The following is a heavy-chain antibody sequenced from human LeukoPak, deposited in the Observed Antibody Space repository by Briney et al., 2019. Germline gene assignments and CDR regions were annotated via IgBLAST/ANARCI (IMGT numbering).Heavy chain of an antibody. J-gene: IGHJ3*02. CDR1: GFTFSSYA. V-gene: IGHV3-23*01. Sequence: EGSLRLSCAASGFTFSSYAMSWVRQAPRKGLVWVSSMSSSGAGTNYADSVRGRFTISRDSPMNPVYLQMNSLRAEDTAVYYCAKGSSGYDAFDIWGQGTMVTVSS. CDR2: MSSSGAGT. D-gene: IGHD5-12*01. CDR3: AKGSSGYDAFDI.